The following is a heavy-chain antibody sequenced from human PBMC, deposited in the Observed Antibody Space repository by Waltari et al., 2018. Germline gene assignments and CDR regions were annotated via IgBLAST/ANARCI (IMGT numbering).Heavy chain of an antibody. J-gene: IGHJ6*04. CDR2: INSGSSII. Sequence: ELQLVESGGGLVKPGGSLRLSCVASGFAFSTYSLNWVRQAPGKGLEWVSSINSGSSIIYYIDSVRGRFTISRDNAKNSLFLEMNSLRGEDTAVYYCARDAGPDDFWSGMDVWGKGTTVTISS. D-gene: IGHD3-3*01. CDR3: ARDAGPDDFWSGMDV. V-gene: IGHV3-21*01. CDR1: GFAFSTYS.